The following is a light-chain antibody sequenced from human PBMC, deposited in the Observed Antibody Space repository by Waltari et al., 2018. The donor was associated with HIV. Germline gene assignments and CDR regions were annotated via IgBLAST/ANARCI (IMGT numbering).Light chain of an antibody. CDR2: EAI. Sequence: QSALTQPASVSGSPGQSITISCTGTSSDVGNFNLVSWYQQQPGKAPKLIIYEAIKRPSGVSDRISGSKSASTASLTISGLQADDEADYFCSSYGGSSIWLFGGGTKLTVL. V-gene: IGLV2-23*01. J-gene: IGLJ2*01. CDR3: SSYGGSSIWL. CDR1: SSDVGNFNL.